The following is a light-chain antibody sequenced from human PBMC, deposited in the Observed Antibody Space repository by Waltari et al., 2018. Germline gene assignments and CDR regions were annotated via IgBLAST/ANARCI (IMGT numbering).Light chain of an antibody. CDR1: QSISRY. CDR2: GAS. J-gene: IGKJ1*01. Sequence: IMLTQSPGTLSLSHGERATLSCRASQSISRYLAWYQQKPGQAPRLLIYGASTRATGIPDRFSGSGSGTDFRLTISGLEPEDSAVYYCQHHFRLPATFGQGTKVEIK. V-gene: IGKV3-20*01. CDR3: QHHFRLPAT.